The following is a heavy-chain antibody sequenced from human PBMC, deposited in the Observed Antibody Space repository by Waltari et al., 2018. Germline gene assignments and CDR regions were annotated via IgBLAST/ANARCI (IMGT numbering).Heavy chain of an antibody. CDR3: ARDDFFVGYDFWSGSIIRGDIWFDP. J-gene: IGHJ5*02. V-gene: IGHV1-2*06. Sequence: QVQLVQSGAEVKKPGASVKVSCKASGYTFTGYSMHWVRQAPGQGLEWMGRINPNSGGTNYAQKFQGRVTMTRDTSISTAYMELSRLRSDDTAVYYCARDDFFVGYDFWSGSIIRGDIWFDPWGQGTLVTVSS. CDR2: INPNSGGT. D-gene: IGHD3-3*01. CDR1: GYTFTGYS.